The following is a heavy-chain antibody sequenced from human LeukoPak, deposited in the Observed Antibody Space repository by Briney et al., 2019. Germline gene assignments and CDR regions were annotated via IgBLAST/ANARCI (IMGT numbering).Heavy chain of an antibody. CDR1: GFTFSDYY. J-gene: IGHJ4*02. D-gene: IGHD6-6*01. CDR3: ARIGYSSSSFDY. V-gene: IGHV3-11*04. CDR2: ISTSGSTK. Sequence: GGSLRLSCAASGFTFSDYYMSWIRQAPGKGLEWVSYISTSGSTKYYADSVKGRFTISRDNPKNSLYLQMNSLRAEDTAVYYCARIGYSSSSFDYWGQGTLVTVSS.